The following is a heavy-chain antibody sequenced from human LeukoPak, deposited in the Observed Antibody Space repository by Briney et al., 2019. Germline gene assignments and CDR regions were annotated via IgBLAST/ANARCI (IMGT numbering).Heavy chain of an antibody. V-gene: IGHV4-59*08. CDR2: IYYSGST. CDR1: GGSISSYY. J-gene: IGHJ6*02. CDR3: ARHYIPYSGWYGDHYYGMDV. Sequence: SETLSLTCTVSGGSISSYYWSWIRQPPGKGLEWIGYIYYSGSTNYNPSLKSRVTISVDTSKNQFSLKLSSVIAADTAVYYCARHYIPYSGWYGDHYYGMDVWGQGTTVTVSS. D-gene: IGHD6-19*01.